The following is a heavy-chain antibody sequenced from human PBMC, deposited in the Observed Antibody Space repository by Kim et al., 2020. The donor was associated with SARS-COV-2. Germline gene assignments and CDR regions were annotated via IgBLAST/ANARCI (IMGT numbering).Heavy chain of an antibody. CDR1: GFTFSSYS. V-gene: IGHV3-23*01. D-gene: IGHD3-10*01. Sequence: GGSLRLSCAASGFTFSSYSMSWVRQAPGKGLEWVSAINGVGVNKYYADSVRGRFTISRDNSGNTVYLQMNSLRAEDTALYFCVKEGNRGYASLWGQGTLV. J-gene: IGHJ4*02. CDR2: INGVGVNK. CDR3: VKEGNRGYASL.